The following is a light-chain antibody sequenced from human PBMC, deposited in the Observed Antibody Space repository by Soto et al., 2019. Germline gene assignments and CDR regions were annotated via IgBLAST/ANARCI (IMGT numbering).Light chain of an antibody. V-gene: IGKV3-20*01. CDR3: QQYGSSPRLT. Sequence: EIVLKQSPGTLSLSPGERATLSCRASQSVSSSYLAWYQQKPGQAPRLLIYVASSRATGIPDRFSGSGSGTDFTLTISRLEPEDFAVYYCQQYGSSPRLTFGGGTKVEIK. J-gene: IGKJ4*01. CDR2: VAS. CDR1: QSVSSSY.